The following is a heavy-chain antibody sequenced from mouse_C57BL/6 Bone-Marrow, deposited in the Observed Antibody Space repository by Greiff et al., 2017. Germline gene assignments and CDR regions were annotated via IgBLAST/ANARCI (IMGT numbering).Heavy chain of an antibody. CDR2: IYPGSGST. D-gene: IGHD2-4*01. Sequence: QVQLQQPGAELVKPGASVKMSCKASGYTFTSYWITWVKQRPGQGLEWIGDIYPGSGSTNYNEKFKSKATLTVDTSSSTAYMQLSSLTSEDSAVYYCAREGDDCSRCYYAIDDWGQGTTVTVSS. CDR3: AREGDDCSRCYYAIDD. J-gene: IGHJ4*01. V-gene: IGHV1-55*01. CDR1: GYTFTSYW.